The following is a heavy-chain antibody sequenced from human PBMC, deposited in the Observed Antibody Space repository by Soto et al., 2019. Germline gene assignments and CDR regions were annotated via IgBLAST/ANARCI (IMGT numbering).Heavy chain of an antibody. Sequence: PGESLKISCKGSGYSFTSYWISWVRQMPGKGLEWMGRIDPSDSYTNYSPSFQGHVTISADKSISTAYLQWSSLKASDTAMYYCARHSGYYDSSGYYYFDYWGPGTLVTVST. J-gene: IGHJ4*02. CDR1: GYSFTSYW. CDR3: ARHSGYYDSSGYYYFDY. D-gene: IGHD3-22*01. V-gene: IGHV5-10-1*01. CDR2: IDPSDSYT.